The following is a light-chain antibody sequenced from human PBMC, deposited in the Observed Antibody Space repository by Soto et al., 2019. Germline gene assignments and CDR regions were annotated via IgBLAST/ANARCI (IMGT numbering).Light chain of an antibody. CDR1: QSVSSY. Sequence: EIVLTQSPATLSLSPGERATLSCRASQSVSSYLASYQQKPGQAPRLLIYDASNRATGIPARFSGSGSGTDFTLTISSLESEDFAVYYCQQRSNWPPIFTFGPGTKVDIK. V-gene: IGKV3-11*01. CDR2: DAS. J-gene: IGKJ3*01. CDR3: QQRSNWPPIFT.